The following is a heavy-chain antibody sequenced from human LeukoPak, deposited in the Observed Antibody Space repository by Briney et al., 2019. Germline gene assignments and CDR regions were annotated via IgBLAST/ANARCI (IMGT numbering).Heavy chain of an antibody. J-gene: IGHJ6*02. V-gene: IGHV4-4*07. CDR1: GGSISSYY. CDR2: IYTSSGST. CDR3: ARDRAESSGYYYYYGMDV. Sequence: SETLSLTCTVSGGSISSYYWSWIRQPAGKGLEWLGRIYTSSGSTNYSPSLKSRVTISLDRSKNQFSLKLSSVTAADTAVYYCARDRAESSGYYYYYGMDVWGQGTTVTVSS. D-gene: IGHD2-15*01.